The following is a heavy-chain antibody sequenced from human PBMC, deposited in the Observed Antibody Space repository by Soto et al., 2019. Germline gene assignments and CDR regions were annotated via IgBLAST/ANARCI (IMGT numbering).Heavy chain of an antibody. J-gene: IGHJ6*02. CDR1: GFSFSTYG. V-gene: IGHV3-30*18. CDR2: ISNDGSIK. CDR3: AKVVRADTMSSNFYYYSGMDV. Sequence: QVQMVESGGGVVLPGRSLRLSCAASGFSFSTYGMHWVRQAPGKGLEWMAVISNDGSIKYYADSVKGRFTISRDNSKYTLFLQMNSLRGEVTAVYYCAKVVRADTMSSNFYYYSGMDVWGQGTTVTVSS. D-gene: IGHD5-18*01.